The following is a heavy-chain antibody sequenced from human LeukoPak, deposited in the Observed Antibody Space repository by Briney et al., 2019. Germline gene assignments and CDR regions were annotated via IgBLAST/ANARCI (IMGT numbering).Heavy chain of an antibody. D-gene: IGHD3-22*01. J-gene: IGHJ5*02. V-gene: IGHV3-48*04. CDR3: ASGYNWFDP. Sequence: GGSLRLSCAASGFTFSSYSMNWVRQAPGKGLEWISYISSRSTTIHYADSVKGRFTISRDNAKNSLYLEMNSLRAEDTAVYYCASGYNWFDPWGQGTLVIVSS. CDR2: ISSRSTTI. CDR1: GFTFSSYS.